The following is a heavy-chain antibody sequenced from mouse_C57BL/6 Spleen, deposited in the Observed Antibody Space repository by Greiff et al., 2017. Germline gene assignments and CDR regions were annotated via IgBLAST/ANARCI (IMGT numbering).Heavy chain of an antibody. CDR1: GYTFTDYY. V-gene: IGHV1-26*01. CDR2: INPNNGGT. Sequence: EVQLQQSGPELVKPGASVKISCKASGYTFTDYYMNWVKQSHGKSLEWIGDINPNNGGTSYNQKFKGKATLTVDKSSSTAYMELRSLTSEDSAVYYCAREDGYYDYYAMDYWGQGTSVTVSS. CDR3: AREDGYYDYYAMDY. D-gene: IGHD2-3*01. J-gene: IGHJ4*01.